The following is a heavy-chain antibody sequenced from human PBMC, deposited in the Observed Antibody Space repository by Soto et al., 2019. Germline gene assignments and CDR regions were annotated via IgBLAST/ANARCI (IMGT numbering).Heavy chain of an antibody. CDR2: SIPIFGTA. CDR3: ATGRGSGGFDS. Sequence: QVQLVQSGTEVKKPGSSVRVSCKASGGTSNRFAFSWVRQAPGQGLEWMGCSIPIFGTANYAPRFQGRATITADESTSTGYMELSGLRSVDTATYYCATGRGSGGFDSWGQGTHVLVSS. D-gene: IGHD3-16*01. J-gene: IGHJ4*02. CDR1: GGTSNRFA. V-gene: IGHV1-69*01.